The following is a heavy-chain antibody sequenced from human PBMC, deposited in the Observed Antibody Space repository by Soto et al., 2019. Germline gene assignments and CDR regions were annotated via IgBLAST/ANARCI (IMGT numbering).Heavy chain of an antibody. CDR2: IYPGDSDT. J-gene: IGHJ4*02. CDR3: ARRSFSSSWNHFDY. CDR1: GYSFTNYW. D-gene: IGHD6-13*01. Sequence: GESLKISCKGSGYSFTNYWIGWVRQMPGKGLEWMGIIYPGDSDTRYSPSFQGQVTISADKSIGTAYLQWSSLKASDTAIYYCARRSFSSSWNHFDYWGQGTLVTVSS. V-gene: IGHV5-51*01.